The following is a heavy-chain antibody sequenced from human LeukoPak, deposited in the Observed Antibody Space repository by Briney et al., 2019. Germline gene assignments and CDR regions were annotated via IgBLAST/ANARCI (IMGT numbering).Heavy chain of an antibody. Sequence: GRSLRLSCAASGFTFDDYAMHWVRQAPGKGLEWVSGISWNSGSIGYADSMKGRFTISRDNAKNSLYLQMNSLGAEDTAVYYCARPYDTRGYFPDYWGQGTLVTVSS. CDR2: ISWNSGSI. CDR1: GFTFDDYA. D-gene: IGHD3-22*01. V-gene: IGHV3-9*01. CDR3: ARPYDTRGYFPDY. J-gene: IGHJ4*02.